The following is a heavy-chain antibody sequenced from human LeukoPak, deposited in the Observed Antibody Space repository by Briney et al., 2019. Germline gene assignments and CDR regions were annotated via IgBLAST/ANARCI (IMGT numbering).Heavy chain of an antibody. V-gene: IGHV3-64*01. CDR3: ARGDSMIVVVKGFDY. J-gene: IGHJ4*02. CDR1: GFTFSSYG. Sequence: GGSLRLSCAASGFTFSSYGMSWVRQAPGKGLEYVSAIRTNGGSTYYANSVKGRFTISRDNSKNTLYLQMGSLRAEDMAVYYCARGDSMIVVVKGFDYWGQGTLVTVSS. D-gene: IGHD3-22*01. CDR2: IRTNGGST.